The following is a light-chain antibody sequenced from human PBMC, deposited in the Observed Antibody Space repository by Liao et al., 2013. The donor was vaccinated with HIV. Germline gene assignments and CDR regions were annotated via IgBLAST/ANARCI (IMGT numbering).Light chain of an antibody. V-gene: IGLV3-1*01. Sequence: SYELTQPPSVSVSPGQTASITCSGDKLGDKYACWYQQRPGQSPVLAIYQDSKRPSGIPERFSGSSSGNTATLTISGTQPMDEADYFCQAWDSSADVVFGGGTRLTVL. CDR2: QDS. CDR3: QAWDSSADVV. CDR1: KLGDKY. J-gene: IGLJ2*01.